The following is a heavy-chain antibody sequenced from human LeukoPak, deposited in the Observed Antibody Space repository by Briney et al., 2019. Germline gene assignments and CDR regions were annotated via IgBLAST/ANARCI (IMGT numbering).Heavy chain of an antibody. CDR3: ARVASGYSFGDDAFDI. D-gene: IGHD5-18*01. CDR1: GFSFSRYA. CDR2: ISYDGRNK. J-gene: IGHJ3*02. V-gene: IGHV3-30*04. Sequence: GGSLRLSCATSGFSFSRYALHWVRQAPGKGLEWVAVISYDGRNKYYTDSVKGRFTISRDNSKNTLYLLMSSLRAEDTAVYYCARVASGYSFGDDAFDIWGQGTMVTVSS.